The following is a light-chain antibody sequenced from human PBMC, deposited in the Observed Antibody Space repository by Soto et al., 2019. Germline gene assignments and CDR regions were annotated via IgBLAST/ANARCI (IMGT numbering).Light chain of an antibody. CDR1: QSVTRNY. CDR2: GSS. J-gene: IGKJ1*01. V-gene: IGKV3-20*01. Sequence: EIVLTQSPGTLSLSPGDRATLSCGASQSVTRNYLAWYQQKPGQAPRLLIFGSSTRATGIPDRFSGSGSGTDFTLTISRLEPEDFAVYYCQHYITSLITVGQGTKVDIK. CDR3: QHYITSLIT.